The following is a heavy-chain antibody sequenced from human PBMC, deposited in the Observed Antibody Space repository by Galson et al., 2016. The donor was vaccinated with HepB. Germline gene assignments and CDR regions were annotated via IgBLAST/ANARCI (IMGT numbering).Heavy chain of an antibody. CDR3: AKGRCSGRGCDYFDY. V-gene: IGHV3-23*01. D-gene: IGHD6-19*01. CDR2: ITDSGGST. Sequence: SLRLSCAASGITFSRYATSWVRQAPGKGLEWISTITDSGGSTYLAASVRGRFTISRDNSKSTLYLQMNSLRAEDTAIYYCAKGRCSGRGCDYFDYWGQGTLVTVSS. CDR1: GITFSRYA. J-gene: IGHJ4*02.